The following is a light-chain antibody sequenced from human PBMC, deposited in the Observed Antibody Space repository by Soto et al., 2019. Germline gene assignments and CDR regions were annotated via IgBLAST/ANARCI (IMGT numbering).Light chain of an antibody. J-gene: IGKJ1*01. V-gene: IGKV3-15*01. CDR3: QQYNDWPLT. Sequence: EIVMTQSPATLSVSPGERATLSCRASQSVSTELAWYQQKPGQAPRLLIYCSSTRAAGIPARFSGSGSGTDFTLTISGLQSEDFSVYYCQQYNDWPLTFGQGTEVEIK. CDR1: QSVSTE. CDR2: CSS.